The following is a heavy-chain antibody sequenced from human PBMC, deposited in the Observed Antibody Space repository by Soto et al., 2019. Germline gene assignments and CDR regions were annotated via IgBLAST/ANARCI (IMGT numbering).Heavy chain of an antibody. CDR3: ARGRYCLTGRCFPNWFDS. D-gene: IGHD2-15*01. V-gene: IGHV4-30-4*01. CDR1: GDSISTVDYF. CDR2: IYKSTTT. J-gene: IGHJ5*01. Sequence: QVHLLESGPGLVKPSQTLSLTCSVSGDSISTVDYFWAWIRQPPGQALEYIGYIYKSTTTYYNPSFASRVAISLDKSKSQFSLNVTSVTAADTAVYFCARGRYCLTGRCFPNWFDSWGQGTLVTVSS.